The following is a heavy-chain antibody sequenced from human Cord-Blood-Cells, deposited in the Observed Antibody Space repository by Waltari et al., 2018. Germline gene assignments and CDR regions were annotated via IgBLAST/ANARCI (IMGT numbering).Heavy chain of an antibody. J-gene: IGHJ5*02. CDR3: ARGPPRITIFGVVILGGSWFDP. CDR1: GGSFSGYY. V-gene: IGHV4-34*01. CDR2: INHSAST. D-gene: IGHD3-3*01. Sequence: QVQLQQWGAGLLKPSETLSLTCAVYGGSFSGYYWSWIRQPPGKGLEWIGEINHSASTNYNPSLKSRVTISVDTSKNQFSLKLSSVTAADTAVYYCARGPPRITIFGVVILGGSWFDPWGQGTLVTVSS.